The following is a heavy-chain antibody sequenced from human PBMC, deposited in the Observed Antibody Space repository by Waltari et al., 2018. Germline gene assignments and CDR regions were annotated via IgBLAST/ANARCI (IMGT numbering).Heavy chain of an antibody. V-gene: IGHV3-21*01. CDR1: GSICSSYS. Sequence: QLVDSGGGLVKPGGSLRLSCAASGSICSSYSMHWVRQAPGKVLEWVSSISNSGSFVYYGDSVKGRFTISRDNAKNSLSLQMNNLRVEDTAVYYCTRGVRLEAAWVSYNWFDTWGQGTLVTVSS. CDR2: ISNSGSFV. J-gene: IGHJ5*02. CDR3: TRGVRLEAAWVSYNWFDT. D-gene: IGHD3-16*01.